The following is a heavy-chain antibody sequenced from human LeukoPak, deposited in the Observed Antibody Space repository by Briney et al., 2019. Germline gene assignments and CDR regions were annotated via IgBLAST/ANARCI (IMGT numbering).Heavy chain of an antibody. V-gene: IGHV4-31*03. CDR2: IYYSGST. CDR3: GRLVPRWFGEVNHAFDI. CDR1: GGSISSGGYY. J-gene: IGHJ3*02. Sequence: SQTLSLTCTVSGGSISSGGYYWSWIRQHPGKGLEWIGYIYYSGSTYYNPSLKSRVTISVDTSKNQFSLKLSSVTAADTAVYYCGRLVPRWFGEVNHAFDIWGQGTMVTVSS. D-gene: IGHD3-10*01.